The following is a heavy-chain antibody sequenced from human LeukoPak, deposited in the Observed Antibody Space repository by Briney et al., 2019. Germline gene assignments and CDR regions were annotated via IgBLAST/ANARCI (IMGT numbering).Heavy chain of an antibody. V-gene: IGHV3-74*01. D-gene: IGHD1-14*01. Sequence: GGSLRLSCAVYGFTFSSYWMHWVRHAPGKGLEWVSRIDTDGSTTDYADSVKGRFTISRDNAKDTLYLQMNSLRAEDTAVYYCARLDVHSGSRYKGYVWGQGTMVTVSS. CDR1: GFTFSSYW. J-gene: IGHJ3*01. CDR3: ARLDVHSGSRYKGYV. CDR2: IDTDGSTT.